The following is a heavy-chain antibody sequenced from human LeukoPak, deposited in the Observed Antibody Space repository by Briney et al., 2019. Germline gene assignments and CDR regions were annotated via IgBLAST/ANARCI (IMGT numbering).Heavy chain of an antibody. CDR2: IYPSWST. CDR3: ARIHYYDSSGYSDYGGYWLDP. D-gene: IGHD3-22*01. J-gene: IGHJ5*02. V-gene: IGHV4-4*07. CDR1: GGSISSYY. Sequence: SETLSLTCTVSGGSISSYYWSWIRQPAGKGPEWIGRIYPSWSTNYNPSLKSRVTISVDKSKNQYSLKLSSVTAADTAVYYCARIHYYDSSGYSDYGGYWLDPSGQGTLVTVSS.